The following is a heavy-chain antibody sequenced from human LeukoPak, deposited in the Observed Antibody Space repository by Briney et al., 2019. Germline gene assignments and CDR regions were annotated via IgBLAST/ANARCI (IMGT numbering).Heavy chain of an antibody. V-gene: IGHV3-23*01. CDR2: ISGSGGST. D-gene: IGHD3-22*01. J-gene: IGHJ1*01. CDR1: GFTFSSNV. CDR3: ARDRRVYDSSGYYYDFSEYFQH. Sequence: PGGSLRLSCAASGFTFSSNVMSWVRQAPGKGLEWVFAISGSGGSTSYADSVKGRFTISRDNAKNSLYLQMNSLRAEDTAVYYCARDRRVYDSSGYYYDFSEYFQHWGQGTLVTVSS.